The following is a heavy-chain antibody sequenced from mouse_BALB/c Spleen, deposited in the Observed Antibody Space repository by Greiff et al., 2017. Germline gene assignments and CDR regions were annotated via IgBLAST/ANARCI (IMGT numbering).Heavy chain of an antibody. CDR2: ISYSGST. J-gene: IGHJ4*01. Sequence: EVKLQESGPGLVKPSQSLSLTCTVTGYSITSDYAWNWIRQFPGNKLEWMGYISYSGSTSYNPSLKSRISITRDTSKNQFFLQLNSVTTEDTATYYCARSRYGNAMDYWGQGTSVTVSS. V-gene: IGHV3-2*02. CDR3: ARSRYGNAMDY. CDR1: GYSITSDYA. D-gene: IGHD2-10*02.